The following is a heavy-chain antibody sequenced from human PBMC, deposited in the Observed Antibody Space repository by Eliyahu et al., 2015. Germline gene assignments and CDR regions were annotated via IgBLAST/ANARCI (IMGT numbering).Heavy chain of an antibody. CDR1: GFTFSSYG. CDR2: ISYDGSNK. J-gene: IGHJ4*02. V-gene: IGHV3-30*18. Sequence: QVQLVESGGGVVQPGRSLRLSCAXSGFTFSSYGMHWVRQAPGKGLEWVAVISYDGSNKYYADSVKGRFTISRDNSKNTLYLQMNSLRAEDTAVYYCAKDRTGTTPTWLDYWGQGTLVTVSS. D-gene: IGHD1-1*01. CDR3: AKDRTGTTPTWLDY.